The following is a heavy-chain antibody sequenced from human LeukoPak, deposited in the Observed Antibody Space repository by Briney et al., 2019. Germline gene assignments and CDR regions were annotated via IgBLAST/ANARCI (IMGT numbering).Heavy chain of an antibody. CDR1: GFTFSSYG. J-gene: IGHJ4*02. D-gene: IGHD3-10*01. Sequence: PGRSLRLSCAASGFTFSSYGMHWVRQAPGKGLEWVAVIWYDGSNKYYADSVKGRFTISRDNSKNTLYLQMNSLRAEDTAVYYCAKDTPRAFYYRSFEVDYWGQGTLVTVSS. V-gene: IGHV3-33*06. CDR2: IWYDGSNK. CDR3: AKDTPRAFYYRSFEVDY.